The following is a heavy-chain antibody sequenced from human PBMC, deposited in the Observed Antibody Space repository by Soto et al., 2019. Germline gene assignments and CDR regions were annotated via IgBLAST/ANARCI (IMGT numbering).Heavy chain of an antibody. Sequence: SEMRSQSCIVAEGCSSNYYWSWIRKPPGKGLEWIGYIYYSGSTNYNPSLQSRVTISVDTSKNQFSLKLSSVTAADTAVYYCARAVLPATAPFDYWGQGTLVTVSS. V-gene: IGHV4-59*01. J-gene: IGHJ4*02. CDR1: EGCSSNYY. CDR3: ARAVLPATAPFDY. CDR2: IYYSGST. D-gene: IGHD2-2*01.